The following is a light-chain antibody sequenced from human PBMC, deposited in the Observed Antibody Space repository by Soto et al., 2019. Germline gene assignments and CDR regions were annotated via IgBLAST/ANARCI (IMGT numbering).Light chain of an antibody. CDR2: SIS. CDR1: QGVTNS. V-gene: IGKV1-9*01. J-gene: IGKJ2*01. Sequence: IQVTQSPSFLSASVGDRVTITCRTSQGVTNSFAWYQQKSGKAPRLLIYSISSLKSGVPSRFSGSGSGTEFTLTISSLQPEDFATYYCQQLYTYPHTFGLGTQL. CDR3: QQLYTYPHT.